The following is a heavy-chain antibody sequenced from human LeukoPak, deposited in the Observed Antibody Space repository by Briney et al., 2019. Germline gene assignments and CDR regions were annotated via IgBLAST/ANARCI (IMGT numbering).Heavy chain of an antibody. Sequence: SETLSLTCTVSGGSISSYYWSWIRQPPGKGLEWIGYIYYSGSTNYNPSLKSRVTISVDTSKNQFSLKLSSVTAADTAVYYCARAGRRGEVPAAKYYYYYYMDVWGKGTTVTISS. CDR3: ARAGRRGEVPAAKYYYYYYMDV. J-gene: IGHJ6*03. D-gene: IGHD2-2*01. CDR1: GGSISSYY. CDR2: IYYSGST. V-gene: IGHV4-59*01.